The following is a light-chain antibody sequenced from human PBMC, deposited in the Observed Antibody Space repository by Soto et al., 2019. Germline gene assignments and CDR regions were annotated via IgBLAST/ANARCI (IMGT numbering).Light chain of an antibody. Sequence: EIGLTQSPATLSLSPGERATLSCRASQSVGSFLAWYQQKPGQAPRLLIYDTSIRATGIPARFSGSGSGTDSNLTLSSLGLEDFDVYYYQQRNSWPPTFTFGQGTRLEIK. CDR3: QQRNSWPPTFT. CDR2: DTS. J-gene: IGKJ5*01. V-gene: IGKV3-11*01. CDR1: QSVGSF.